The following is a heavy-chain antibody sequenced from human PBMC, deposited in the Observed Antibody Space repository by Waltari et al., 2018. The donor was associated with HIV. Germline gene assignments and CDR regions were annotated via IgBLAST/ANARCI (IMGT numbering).Heavy chain of an antibody. CDR3: AREKGSSSGHYCGMDV. J-gene: IGHJ6*04. V-gene: IGHV3-33*01. Sequence: HVQLVESGGGVVKPGRSLRLSCAASGFTFSGLGMHWVRQTRGEGVEWMGVIWYDGSNKLYSDSMKGRVTVSRDKSKNTLYLQMNSLRVEDTTIYYCAREKGSSSGHYCGMDVWGKGTTVTVSS. D-gene: IGHD6-25*01. CDR1: GFTFSGLG. CDR2: IWYDGSNK.